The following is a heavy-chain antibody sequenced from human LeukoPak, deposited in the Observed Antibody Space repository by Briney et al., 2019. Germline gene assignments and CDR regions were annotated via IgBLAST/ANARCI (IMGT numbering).Heavy chain of an antibody. Sequence: PSETLSLTCTVSGGSISSYYWSWIRQPPVKGLEWIGYIYYSGSTNYNPSLKSRVTISVDTSKNQFSLKLSSVTAADTAVYYCASGRPRFLEWLTEYYFDYWGQGTLVTVSS. J-gene: IGHJ4*02. V-gene: IGHV4-59*01. CDR2: IYYSGST. CDR3: ASGRPRFLEWLTEYYFDY. D-gene: IGHD3-3*01. CDR1: GGSISSYY.